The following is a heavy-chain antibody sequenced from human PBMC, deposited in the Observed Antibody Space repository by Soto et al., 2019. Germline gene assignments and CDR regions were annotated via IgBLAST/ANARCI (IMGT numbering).Heavy chain of an antibody. V-gene: IGHV4-30-4*01. CDR3: ARDRSSSVDAFDI. CDR2: IYYSGST. Sequence: PXETLSLTCSVSGGSISSGDYYWSWIRQPPGKGLEWIGYIYYSGSTYYNPSLKSRVTISVDTSKNQFSLKLSSVTAADTAVYYCARDRSSSVDAFDIWGQGTMVTVS. CDR1: GGSISSGDYY. J-gene: IGHJ3*02.